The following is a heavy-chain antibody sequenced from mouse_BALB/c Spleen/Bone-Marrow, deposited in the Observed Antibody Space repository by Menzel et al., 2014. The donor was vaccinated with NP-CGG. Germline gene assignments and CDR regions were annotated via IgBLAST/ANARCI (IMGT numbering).Heavy chain of an antibody. CDR2: ISSGSSTI. J-gene: IGHJ2*01. D-gene: IGHD1-1*01. V-gene: IGHV5-17*02. CDR3: ARSGSSSGYFDY. CDR1: GFTFSSFA. Sequence: EVKVVESGGGLVQPGGSRKLSCAASGFTFSSFAMHWVRQAPEKGLEWVAYISSGSSTIYYADTVMGRFTISRDNPKNTRFLQMTSLRSGDTAMYYCARSGSSSGYFDYWGQGTTLTVSS.